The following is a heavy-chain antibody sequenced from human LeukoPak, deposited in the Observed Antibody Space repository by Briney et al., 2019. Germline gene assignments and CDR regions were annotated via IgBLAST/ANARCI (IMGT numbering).Heavy chain of an antibody. D-gene: IGHD6-19*01. CDR3: ARRPQRVAGLDY. CDR2: IRYDGSNK. V-gene: IGHV3-30*02. CDR1: GFTFSSYG. Sequence: GGSLRLSCAASGFTFSSYGMHWVRQAPGKGLEWVAFIRYDGSNKYYADSVKGRFTISRDNSKNTLYLQMNSLRAEDTAVYYCARRPQRVAGLDYWGQGTLVTVSS. J-gene: IGHJ4*02.